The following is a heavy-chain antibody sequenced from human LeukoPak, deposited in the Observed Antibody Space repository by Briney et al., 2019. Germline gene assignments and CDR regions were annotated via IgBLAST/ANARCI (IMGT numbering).Heavy chain of an antibody. V-gene: IGHV1-8*01. D-gene: IGHD1-26*01. CDR3: ARSLVGAIHEIFDY. CDR2: MRFINGNT. Sequence: GASVKVSCKASGYTLTTFEVNWVRQATGQGPEWMGWMRFINGNTGYAPKFQGRVTMTRNTSENTAYMELSSLRSDDTAVYYCARSLVGAIHEIFDYWGQGTLVTVSS. J-gene: IGHJ4*02. CDR1: GYTLTTFE.